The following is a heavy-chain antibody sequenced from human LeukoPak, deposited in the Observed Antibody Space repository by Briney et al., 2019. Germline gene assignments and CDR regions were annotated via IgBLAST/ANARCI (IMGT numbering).Heavy chain of an antibody. CDR3: ASAGTSYGDQFFDY. Sequence: GGSLRLSCAASGFTFSNAWMNWVRQVPGKGLEWVASIKQDGSERYYVDSVKGRFTISRDNVKNSLYLQMNSLRAEDTAVYYCASAGTSYGDQFFDYWGQGTLVTVSS. D-gene: IGHD4-17*01. J-gene: IGHJ4*02. V-gene: IGHV3-7*01. CDR2: IKQDGSER. CDR1: GFTFSNAW.